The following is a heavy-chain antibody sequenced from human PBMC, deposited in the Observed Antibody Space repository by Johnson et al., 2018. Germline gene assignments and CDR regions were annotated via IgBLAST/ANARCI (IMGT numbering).Heavy chain of an antibody. CDR2: MNHNSGNT. J-gene: IGHJ6*02. D-gene: IGHD5-18*01. CDR3: ARGDGRDTAMEPYYYYGMDV. Sequence: QVQLGQAGAEVKKPGASVEVSCKASGYTFTSYDINWVRQATGQGLEWRGWMNHNSGNTGYAQKFEVRVTMTRNTSLSTAYMELSSLRSEDTAVYYCARGDGRDTAMEPYYYYGMDVWGQGTTVTVSS. CDR1: GYTFTSYD. V-gene: IGHV1-8*01.